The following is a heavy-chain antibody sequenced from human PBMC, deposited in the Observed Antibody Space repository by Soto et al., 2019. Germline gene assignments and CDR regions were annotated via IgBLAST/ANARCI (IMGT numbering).Heavy chain of an antibody. V-gene: IGHV4-34*01. J-gene: IGHJ3*02. CDR3: VRVERGTATTVVDAFDI. CDR1: GGFVSSGSYY. CDR2: MSHSGGT. D-gene: IGHD1-1*01. Sequence: QVQLQQWGAGLLKPSETLSLTCAVYGGFVSSGSYYWSWIRQPPGKGLEWIGEMSHSGGTNFNPSLKSRVTISVDTSKNQFSLKMSSVTAADTALYYCVRVERGTATTVVDAFDIWGPGTMVTVSS.